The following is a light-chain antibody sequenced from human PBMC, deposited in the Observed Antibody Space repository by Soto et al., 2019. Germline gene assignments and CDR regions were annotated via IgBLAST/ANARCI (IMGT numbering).Light chain of an antibody. J-gene: IGKJ4*01. CDR2: AAS. CDR1: QGIGND. V-gene: IGKV1-6*01. CDR3: QQSLT. Sequence: AIQMTQSPSSLPASVGDRVTITCRASQGIGNDLGWYQQKAGKAPKLLIYAASTLQSGVPSRFRGSGSGTDFTLTISSLQPEDFATYYCQQSLTFGGGTKVDIK.